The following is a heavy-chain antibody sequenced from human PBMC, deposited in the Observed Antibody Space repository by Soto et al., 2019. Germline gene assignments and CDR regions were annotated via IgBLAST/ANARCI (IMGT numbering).Heavy chain of an antibody. J-gene: IGHJ4*02. CDR2: ISYDGSNK. CDR3: AKDQVVVPAAIASPHSALGY. Sequence: QVQLVESGGGVVQPGRSLRLSCAASGFTFSSYGMHWVRQAPGKGLEWVAVISYDGSNKYYADSVKGRFTISRDNSKNTLYLQMNSLGAEDTAVYYCAKDQVVVPAAIASPHSALGYWGQGTLVTVS. D-gene: IGHD2-2*01. V-gene: IGHV3-30*18. CDR1: GFTFSSYG.